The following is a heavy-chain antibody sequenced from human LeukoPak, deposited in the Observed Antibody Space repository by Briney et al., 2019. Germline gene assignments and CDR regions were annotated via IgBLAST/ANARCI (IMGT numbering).Heavy chain of an antibody. CDR3: ARDYCSGGNCYLDY. CDR1: GYTFTGYY. CDR2: INPNSGGT. Sequence: ASVKVSCEASGYTFTGYYMHWVRQAPGQGLEWMGWINPNSGGTNYAQKFQGRVTMARDTSTSTVYMELYSLKSEDTAVYYCARDYCSGGNCYLDYWGQGTLVTVSS. D-gene: IGHD2-15*01. J-gene: IGHJ4*02. V-gene: IGHV1-2*02.